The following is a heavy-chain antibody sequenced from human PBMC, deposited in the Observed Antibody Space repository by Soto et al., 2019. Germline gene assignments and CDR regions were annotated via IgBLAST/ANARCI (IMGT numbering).Heavy chain of an antibody. CDR3: ARVKAQIISSGWYGGDDI. J-gene: IGHJ3*02. D-gene: IGHD6-19*01. CDR2: ISGSGGNT. V-gene: IGHV3-23*01. CDR1: GFTFSTYA. Sequence: EVQLLESGGGLVQPGGSLRLSCAASGFTFSTYAMSWVRQAPGKGLEWVATISGSGGNTHYADSVKGRFTTSRDNSENPVYLQMNSLSAEDTAVYYCARVKAQIISSGWYGGDDIWGHGTMVTVSS.